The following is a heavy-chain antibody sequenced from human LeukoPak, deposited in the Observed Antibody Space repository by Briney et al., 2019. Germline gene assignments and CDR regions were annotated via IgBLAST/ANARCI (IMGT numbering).Heavy chain of an antibody. Sequence: GGSLRLSCAASGFTFSSYGMHWVRQAPGKGLEWVAVIWYDGSNKYYADSVKGRFTISRDNSKNTLYLQMNSLRAEDTAVYYCAKDLISSSSEGIDYWGQGTLVTVSS. J-gene: IGHJ4*02. CDR1: GFTFSSYG. CDR2: IWYDGSNK. V-gene: IGHV3-33*06. CDR3: AKDLISSSSEGIDY. D-gene: IGHD6-6*01.